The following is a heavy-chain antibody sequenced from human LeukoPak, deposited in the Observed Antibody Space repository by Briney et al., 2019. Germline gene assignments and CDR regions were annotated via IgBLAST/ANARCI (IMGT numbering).Heavy chain of an antibody. CDR2: ISSTSTYI. D-gene: IGHD3-16*02. V-gene: IGHV3-21*01. CDR3: AIVPAGVIGMKDAFDI. Sequence: GGSLRLSRAASGFTFITYTMNWVRQAPGKGLEWVSSISSTSTYIYYADSVKGRFTISRDNAKNSLYLQMNSLRAEDTAVYYCAIVPAGVIGMKDAFDIWGQGTMVTVSS. CDR1: GFTFITYT. J-gene: IGHJ3*02.